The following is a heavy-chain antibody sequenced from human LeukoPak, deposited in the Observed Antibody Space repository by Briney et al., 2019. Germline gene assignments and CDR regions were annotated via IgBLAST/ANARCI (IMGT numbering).Heavy chain of an antibody. CDR3: ARGLPNYYGMDV. V-gene: IGHV3-48*04. CDR2: IIGGSTTI. CDR1: GFTFSSYS. D-gene: IGHD2-8*01. J-gene: IGHJ6*02. Sequence: GGSLRLSCTASGFTFSSYSMNWVRQAPGKGLEWVSYIIGGSTTIYYTDSVKGRFTISRDNAKNSLFLQMNSLRAEDTAVYYCARGLPNYYGMDVWGQGTTVTVSS.